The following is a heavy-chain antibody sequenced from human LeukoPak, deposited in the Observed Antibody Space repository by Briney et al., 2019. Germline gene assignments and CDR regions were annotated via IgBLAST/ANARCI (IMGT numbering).Heavy chain of an antibody. CDR3: ARSVYRYGADAFDI. Sequence: PSETLSLTCTVSGDSISNYYWSWIRQPPGKGLDWIGYIYYSGSTNYKPSLKSRVTISVDTSKNQFSLKLSSVTAADTAVYYCARSVYRYGADAFDIWGQGTMVTVSS. CDR2: IYYSGST. J-gene: IGHJ3*02. V-gene: IGHV4-59*01. D-gene: IGHD5-18*01. CDR1: GDSISNYY.